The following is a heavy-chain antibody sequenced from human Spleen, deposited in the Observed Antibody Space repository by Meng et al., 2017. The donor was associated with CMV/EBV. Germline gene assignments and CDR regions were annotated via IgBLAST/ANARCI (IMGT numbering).Heavy chain of an antibody. D-gene: IGHD5-12*01. J-gene: IGHJ6*02. V-gene: IGHV1-2*02. Sequence: ASVKVSCKASGYTFTGYYMHWVRQAPGQGLEWMGWINPNSGGTNYAQKFQGRVTMTRDTSISTAYMELSRLRSDDTAVYYCARDSSWLRLDSFDGMDVWGQGTTVTVSS. CDR1: GYTFTGYY. CDR2: INPNSGGT. CDR3: ARDSSWLRLDSFDGMDV.